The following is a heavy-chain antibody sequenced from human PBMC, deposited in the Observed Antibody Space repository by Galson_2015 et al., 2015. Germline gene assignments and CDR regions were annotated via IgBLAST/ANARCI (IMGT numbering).Heavy chain of an antibody. CDR1: GGTFSSYA. CDR2: VIPNIGGT. CDR3: ARSGCSSTCCPVDS. J-gene: IGHJ4*02. D-gene: IGHD2-2*01. V-gene: IGHV1-2*04. Sequence: SVKVSCKASGGTFSSYAISWVRQAPGQGLEWMGGVIPNIGGTNYAQKFQGWVTMTRDTSISTAYMELSRLRSDDTAVYYCARSGCSSTCCPVDSWGRGTLVTVSS.